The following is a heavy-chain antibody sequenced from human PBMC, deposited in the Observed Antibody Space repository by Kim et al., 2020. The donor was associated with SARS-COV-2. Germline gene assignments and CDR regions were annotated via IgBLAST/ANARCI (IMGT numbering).Heavy chain of an antibody. CDR1: GYTFTGYY. D-gene: IGHD3-16*02. Sequence: ASVKVSCKASGYTFTGYYMHWVRQAPGQGLEWMGRINPNSGGTNYAQKFQGRVTMTRDTSISTAYMELSRLRSDDTVVYYCARGENFRGVIEDYYGMDVWGQGTTVTVSS. V-gene: IGHV1-2*05. J-gene: IGHJ6*02. CDR3: ARGENFRGVIEDYYGMDV. CDR2: INPNSGGT.